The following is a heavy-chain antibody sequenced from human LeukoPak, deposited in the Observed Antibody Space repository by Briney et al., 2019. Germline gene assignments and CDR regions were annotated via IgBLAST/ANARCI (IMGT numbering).Heavy chain of an antibody. V-gene: IGHV3-23*01. CDR1: GFTFSSYA. CDR3: AKARYGSGGYYYGMDV. Sequence: GGSLRLSCAASGFTFSSYAMSWVRQAPGKGLEWASAISGSGGSTYYADSVKGRFTISRDNSKNTLYLQMNSLRAEDTAVYYCAKARYGSGGYYYGMDVWGQGTTVTVSS. D-gene: IGHD3-10*01. CDR2: ISGSGGST. J-gene: IGHJ6*02.